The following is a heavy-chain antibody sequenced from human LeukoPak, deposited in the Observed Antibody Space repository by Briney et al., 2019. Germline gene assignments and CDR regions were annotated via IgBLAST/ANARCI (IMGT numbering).Heavy chain of an antibody. CDR2: ISGSGGKT. CDR3: ARDRIEPSNLVYVY. CDR1: GFTFSSYA. V-gene: IGHV3-23*01. Sequence: GGSLRLSCAASGFTFSSYAMSWVRQAPGMGLEWVSGISGSGGKTYYADSVKGRFTISRDNSKNTMYLQMNSLRAEDTAVYYCARDRIEPSNLVYVYWGQGTLVTVSS. D-gene: IGHD5-18*01. J-gene: IGHJ4*02.